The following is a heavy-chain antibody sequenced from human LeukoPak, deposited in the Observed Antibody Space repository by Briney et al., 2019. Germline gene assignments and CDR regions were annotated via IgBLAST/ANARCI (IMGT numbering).Heavy chain of an antibody. CDR1: GGSISSSSYY. CDR2: IYTSGST. Sequence: SETLSLTCTVSGGSISSSSYYWGWIRQPAGKGLEWIGRIYTSGSTNYNPSLKSRVTISVDTSKNQFSLKLSSVTAADTAVYYCARGLWFGDENPPYFDYWGQGTLVTVSS. D-gene: IGHD3-10*01. CDR3: ARGLWFGDENPPYFDY. J-gene: IGHJ4*02. V-gene: IGHV4-61*02.